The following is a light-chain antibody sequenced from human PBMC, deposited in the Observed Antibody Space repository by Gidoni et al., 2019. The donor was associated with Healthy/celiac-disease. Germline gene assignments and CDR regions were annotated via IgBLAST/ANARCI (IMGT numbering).Light chain of an antibody. CDR2: AAS. V-gene: IGKV1-39*01. CDR3: QQSYSTPRT. J-gene: IGKJ2*01. CDR1: QSIRSY. Sequence: DIQMPQSPSSLSASVGDRVTITCRASQSIRSYLNWYQQKPGKAPKLLIYAASSLQSGVPSRFSGSGSGTDFTLTISSLQPEDFATYYCQQSYSTPRTFGQGTKLEIK.